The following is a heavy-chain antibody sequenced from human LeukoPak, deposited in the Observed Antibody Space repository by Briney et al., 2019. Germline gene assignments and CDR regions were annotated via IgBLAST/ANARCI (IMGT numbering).Heavy chain of an antibody. CDR3: TRARWGSTSGPKLHYYYYMDV. J-gene: IGHJ6*03. CDR2: IRSKAYGGTT. Sequence: GGSLRLSCTASGFTFGDYAMSWFRQAPGKGLEGVGFIRSKAYGGTTEYAASVKGRFTISRDDSKSIAYLQMNSLQTEDTAVYYCTRARWGSTSGPKLHYYYYMDVWGKGTTVTVSS. D-gene: IGHD2-2*01. CDR1: GFTFGDYA. V-gene: IGHV3-49*03.